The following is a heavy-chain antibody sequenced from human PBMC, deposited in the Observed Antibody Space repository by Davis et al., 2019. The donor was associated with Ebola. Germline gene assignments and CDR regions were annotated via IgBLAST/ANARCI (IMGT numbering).Heavy chain of an antibody. CDR1: GFTFSSYW. CDR3: ARTYDFWSGYWPYYFDY. J-gene: IGHJ4*02. Sequence: GSLRLSCAASGFTFSSYWMSWVRQAPGKGLEWIGEIYHSGSTNYNPSLKRRVTISVDTSKNQFSLKLSSVTAADTAVYYCARTYDFWSGYWPYYFDYWGQGTLVTVSS. D-gene: IGHD3-3*01. CDR2: IYHSGST. V-gene: IGHV4-4*02.